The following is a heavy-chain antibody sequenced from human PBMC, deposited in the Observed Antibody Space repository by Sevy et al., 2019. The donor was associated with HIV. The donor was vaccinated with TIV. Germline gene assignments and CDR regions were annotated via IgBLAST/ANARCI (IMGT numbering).Heavy chain of an antibody. Sequence: GGSLRLSCAASGFTFGNYWMHWVRQAPGKGLVWISRINNDGSNTKYADSVKGRFTTSRDNAKNTLYLQMNSLGADDQALYYCGREMISTLPRVPDAFDIWGQGTLVAVSS. CDR1: GFTFGNYW. CDR2: INNDGSNT. J-gene: IGHJ3*02. V-gene: IGHV3-74*03. D-gene: IGHD3-16*01. CDR3: GREMISTLPRVPDAFDI.